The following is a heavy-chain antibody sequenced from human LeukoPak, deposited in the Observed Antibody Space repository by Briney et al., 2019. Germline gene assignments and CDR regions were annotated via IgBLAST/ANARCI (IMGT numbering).Heavy chain of an antibody. CDR2: VSSSSSTI. J-gene: IGHJ4*02. CDR1: GFTFSSYS. CDR3: ASDLLPGIAVAGTDY. Sequence: GGSLGLSCAASGFTFSSYSMNWVRQAPGKGLEWVSYVSSSSSTIYYADSVKGRFTISRDNAKNSLYLQMNSLRAEDTAVYYCASDLLPGIAVAGTDYWGQGTLVTVSS. D-gene: IGHD6-19*01. V-gene: IGHV3-48*04.